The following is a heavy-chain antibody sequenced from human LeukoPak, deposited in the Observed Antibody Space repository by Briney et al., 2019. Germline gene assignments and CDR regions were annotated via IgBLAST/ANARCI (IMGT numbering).Heavy chain of an antibody. D-gene: IGHD3-10*01. Sequence: SETLSLTCTVSGGSISSSSYYWGWIRQPPGEGLEWIGSIYYSGSTYYNPSLKSRVTISVDTSKNQFSLKLSSVTAADTAVYYCASYYYGSGSFDYWGQGTLVTVSS. J-gene: IGHJ4*02. CDR2: IYYSGST. CDR3: ASYYYGSGSFDY. CDR1: GGSISSSSYY. V-gene: IGHV4-39*07.